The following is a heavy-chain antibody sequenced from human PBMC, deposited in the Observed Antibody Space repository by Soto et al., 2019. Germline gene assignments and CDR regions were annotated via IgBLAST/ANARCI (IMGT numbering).Heavy chain of an antibody. J-gene: IGHJ5*02. CDR2: ISSSGDTM. D-gene: IGHD6-6*01. Sequence: QVQLVESGGGLVKPGGSLRLSCAASGFTFSDYYMSWIRQAPGKGLEWLSYISSSGDTMYYADSVKGRFTISRDDAENSLYLQMNSLRTDDTAVYYCASGSSPFTSWGQGTVVTVSS. V-gene: IGHV3-11*01. CDR1: GFTFSDYY. CDR3: ASGSSPFTS.